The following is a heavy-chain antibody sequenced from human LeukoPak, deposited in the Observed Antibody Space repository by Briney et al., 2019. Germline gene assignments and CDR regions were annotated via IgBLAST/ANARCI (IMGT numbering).Heavy chain of an antibody. CDR1: GYTFTGYY. CDR2: INAGNGNT. J-gene: IGHJ3*02. CDR3: ARLAVSDSYDAFDI. Sequence: ASVKVSCKASGYTFTGYYMHWVRQAPGQRLEWMGWINAGNGNTKYSQKFQARVTITRDTFATTAYMELSSLRSEDTAIYYCARLAVSDSYDAFDIWGQGTLVTVSS. V-gene: IGHV1-3*01. D-gene: IGHD6-19*01.